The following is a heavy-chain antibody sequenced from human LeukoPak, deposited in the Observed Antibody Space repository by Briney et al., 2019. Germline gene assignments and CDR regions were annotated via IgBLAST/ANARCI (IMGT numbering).Heavy chain of an antibody. CDR2: INSDGSTT. CDR1: AFTFSSYW. CDR3: AREEYCSADCMRYFDY. V-gene: IGHV3-74*01. J-gene: IGHJ4*02. D-gene: IGHD2-15*01. Sequence: GRSLRLSCAASAFTFSSYWVHCVRQAPGKGLVCVSRINSDGSTTSYGDSVKGRFTIARDNAKNTLYLQMNSLRAEDTAVYYCAREEYCSADCMRYFDYWGQGALVTVSS.